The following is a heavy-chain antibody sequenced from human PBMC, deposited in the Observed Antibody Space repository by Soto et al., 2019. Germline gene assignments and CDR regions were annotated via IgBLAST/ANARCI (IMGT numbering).Heavy chain of an antibody. CDR2: IFYSGRS. D-gene: IGHD1-1*01. V-gene: IGHV4-39*01. CDR3: ARVASQQLFDF. Sequence: SETLSLTCTVSGGSIGRSSYYWVWIRQSPGRGLEWIGSIFYSGRSYYNPSLKSRVAISVDTSKNQFSLELNSVTAADTAVYYYARVASQQLFDFRSQGSSVIVSS. CDR1: GGSIGRSSYY. J-gene: IGHJ3*01.